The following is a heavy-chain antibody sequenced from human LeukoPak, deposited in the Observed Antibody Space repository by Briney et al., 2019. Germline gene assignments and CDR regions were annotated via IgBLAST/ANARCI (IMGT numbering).Heavy chain of an antibody. Sequence: SETLSLTCAVYGWSFNDYYWNWVRQAPGKGLEWIGEINARGDTNYNPSLKSRVTISVDSSKNQFSLTLTSMIAADTAIYYCARGQVPAARGYNWFDPWGQGTWSPSPQ. J-gene: IGHJ5*02. CDR2: INARGDT. D-gene: IGHD2-2*01. CDR1: GWSFNDYY. V-gene: IGHV4-34*01. CDR3: ARGQVPAARGYNWFDP.